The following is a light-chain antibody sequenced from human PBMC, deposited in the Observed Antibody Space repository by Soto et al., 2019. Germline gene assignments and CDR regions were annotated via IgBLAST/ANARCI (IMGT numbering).Light chain of an antibody. CDR2: DVS. Sequence: QSALTQPASVSGSPGQSITISCTGTRSDIGGYNYVSWYQQHPGKAPKLMIYDVSRRPSGISNHFSGSKSGTTASLTISGLQAEDEADYYCTSYSNTNTLVFGGGTKLTVL. CDR1: RSDIGGYNY. J-gene: IGLJ2*01. V-gene: IGLV2-14*03. CDR3: TSYSNTNTLV.